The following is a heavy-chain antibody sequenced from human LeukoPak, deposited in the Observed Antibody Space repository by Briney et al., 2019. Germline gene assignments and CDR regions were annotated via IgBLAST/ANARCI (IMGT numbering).Heavy chain of an antibody. CDR2: INHSGST. Sequence: SETLSLTCAVYGGSFSGYYWSWIRQPPGKGLEWIGEINHSGSTNYNPSLKSRVTISVDTSKNQFSLKLSSVTAADTAVYYCARGEYSYGYGFWFDPWGQGTLVTVSS. D-gene: IGHD5-18*01. J-gene: IGHJ5*02. CDR1: GGSFSGYY. CDR3: ARGEYSYGYGFWFDP. V-gene: IGHV4-34*01.